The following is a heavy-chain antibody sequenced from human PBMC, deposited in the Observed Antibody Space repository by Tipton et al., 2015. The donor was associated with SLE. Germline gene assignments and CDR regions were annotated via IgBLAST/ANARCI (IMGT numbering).Heavy chain of an antibody. CDR3: ASGSGGTYCDAFDI. Sequence: TLSLTCAVSGGSVSSNNWWSWVRQPPGKGLEWIGEISHSGSTKYNPSLKSRGTISVDKSNNQFSLRLSSVTAADTVVYYCASGSGGTYCDAFDIWGQGTLGTGSS. CDR2: ISHSGST. V-gene: IGHV4-4*02. D-gene: IGHD1-26*01. CDR1: GGSVSSNNW. J-gene: IGHJ3*02.